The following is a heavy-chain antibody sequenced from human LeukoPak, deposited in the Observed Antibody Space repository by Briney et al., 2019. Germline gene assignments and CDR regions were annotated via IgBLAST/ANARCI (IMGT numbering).Heavy chain of an antibody. CDR1: GFMFSSYW. CDR3: ARDQGLIPDEDFDWFDS. Sequence: GGSLRLSCAASGFMFSSYWMHWVRQVPGKGLVWVSRIRNDGSNTNYADSVRGRFSISRDNAGSILYLRMNSLRAEDTGVYYCARDQGLIPDEDFDWFDSWGQGTLVTVSS. J-gene: IGHJ5*01. D-gene: IGHD2-2*01. CDR2: IRNDGSNT. V-gene: IGHV3-74*01.